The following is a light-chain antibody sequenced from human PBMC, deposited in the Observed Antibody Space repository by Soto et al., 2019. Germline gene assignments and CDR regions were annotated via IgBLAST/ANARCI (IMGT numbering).Light chain of an antibody. Sequence: ELVLTQSPGTLSLSPEARATLSCRASQSVSSNLAWYQQKPGQAPRLLIYGASTRATGIPARFSGSGSGTEFTLTISSLQSEEFAVYYCQKYNNWPRTFGQGTKVDIK. J-gene: IGKJ1*01. CDR3: QKYNNWPRT. V-gene: IGKV3-15*01. CDR1: QSVSSN. CDR2: GAS.